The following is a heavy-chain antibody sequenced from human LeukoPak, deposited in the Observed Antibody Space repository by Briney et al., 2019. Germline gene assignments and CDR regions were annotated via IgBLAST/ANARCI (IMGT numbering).Heavy chain of an antibody. CDR1: GYTSTSYY. J-gene: IGHJ5*02. Sequence: ASVKVSCTASGYTSTSYYMHCVRQAPGQGLEWMGIINPSGGSTSYAQKFEGRVTMTRDTSTSTVYMELSSLRSEDTAVYYCARDKVVRGVTYNWFDAWGQGTLVTVSS. CDR2: INPSGGST. D-gene: IGHD3-10*01. V-gene: IGHV1-46*01. CDR3: ARDKVVRGVTYNWFDA.